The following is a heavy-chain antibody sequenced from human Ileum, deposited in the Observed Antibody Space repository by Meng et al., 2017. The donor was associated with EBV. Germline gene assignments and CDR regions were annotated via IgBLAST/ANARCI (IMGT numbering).Heavy chain of an antibody. CDR3: ARAGNGGSYYFTY. V-gene: IGHV1-18*01. Sequence: QVQLLQCGAEGKKPGDSVKVSCKASGYTFSNYGISWLRQAPGQGLEWMGWISAYNGNTNYAQNLQGRVTMTTDTSTGTAYMEVRSLRSDDTAVYYCARAGNGGSYYFTYWGQGTLVTVSS. D-gene: IGHD1-26*01. J-gene: IGHJ4*02. CDR1: GYTFSNYG. CDR2: ISAYNGNT.